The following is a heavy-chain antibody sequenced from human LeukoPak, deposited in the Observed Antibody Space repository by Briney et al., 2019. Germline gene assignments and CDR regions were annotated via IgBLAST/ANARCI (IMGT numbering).Heavy chain of an antibody. CDR3: AKPIVVVTATTTFDY. D-gene: IGHD2-21*02. CDR1: GFTFSSYA. J-gene: IGHJ4*02. V-gene: IGHV3-23*01. Sequence: GGSLRLSCAASGFTFSSYAMSWVRQAPGKGLEWVSAISGSGGSTYYADSVKGRFTISRDNSKNTLYLQMNSLRAEDTAVYYCAKPIVVVTATTTFDYWGQGTLVTVSS. CDR2: ISGSGGST.